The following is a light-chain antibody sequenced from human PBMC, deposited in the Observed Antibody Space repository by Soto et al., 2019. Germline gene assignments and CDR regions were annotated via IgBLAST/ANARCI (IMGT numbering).Light chain of an antibody. CDR3: QQYDSYSPLT. J-gene: IGKJ4*01. V-gene: IGKV3-15*01. CDR1: QSVSSN. Sequence: EIVMTQSPATLSVSPGERATLSCGASQSVSSNLAWYQQKPGQAPRLLIYGASTRATGIPARFSGSGSGTEFTLTIRSLQPDDFATYYCQQYDSYSPLTFGGGTKVDIK. CDR2: GAS.